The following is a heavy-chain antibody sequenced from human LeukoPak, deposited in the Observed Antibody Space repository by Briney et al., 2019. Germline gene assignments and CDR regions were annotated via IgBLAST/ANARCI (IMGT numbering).Heavy chain of an antibody. Sequence: GGSLRLSCVASGFAFRTYWMSWVPQAPGKGLDWVANIKPDGSDKKFVDSVKGRFAISRDNAKKSLYLQMNSLRVEDTAVYYCATQTSSEAFEIWGQGTMVTVSS. D-gene: IGHD2-2*01. CDR2: IKPDGSDK. CDR1: GFAFRTYW. CDR3: ATQTSSEAFEI. V-gene: IGHV3-7*05. J-gene: IGHJ3*02.